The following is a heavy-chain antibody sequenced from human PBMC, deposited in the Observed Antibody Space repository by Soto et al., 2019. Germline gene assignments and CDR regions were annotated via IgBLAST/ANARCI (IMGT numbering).Heavy chain of an antibody. CDR3: ASGGSGTYGRFDP. D-gene: IGHD1-26*01. Sequence: EVQLVESGGDLVQPGGSLRLSCAASGFPFSSSWMHWFRQAPGKGLVWVSRINSGGTTSYYADSVKGRFTISRDNAKNTLYLPMTSLRVDDTAVYFCASGGSGTYGRFDPWGQGTLVSVSS. J-gene: IGHJ5*02. CDR2: INSGGTTS. V-gene: IGHV3-74*01. CDR1: GFPFSSSW.